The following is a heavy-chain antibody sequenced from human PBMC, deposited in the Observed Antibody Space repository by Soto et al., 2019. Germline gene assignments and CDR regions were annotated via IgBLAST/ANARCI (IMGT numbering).Heavy chain of an antibody. CDR2: ISYDGSNK. CDR1: GFTFSSYG. Sequence: GGALRLSCAASGFTFSSYGMHWVRQAPGKGLERLAVISYDGSNKYYADSVKGRFTISRDNSKNTLYLQMNSLRAEDTAVYYCAKDLIRTSLAHYCMDVWGQGTTVTVSS. CDR3: AKDLIRTSLAHYCMDV. V-gene: IGHV3-30*18. J-gene: IGHJ6*02. D-gene: IGHD3-16*01.